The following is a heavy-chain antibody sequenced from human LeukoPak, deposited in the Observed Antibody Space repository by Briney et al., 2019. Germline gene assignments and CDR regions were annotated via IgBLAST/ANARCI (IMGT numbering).Heavy chain of an antibody. V-gene: IGHV1-69*05. Sequence: GASVKVSCKASGGTFSSYAISWVRQAPGQGLEWMGGIIPIFGTANYAQEFQGRVTITTDESTGTAYMELSSLRSEDTAVYYCASQLTRPDDSRPGNELDYWGQGTLVTVSS. J-gene: IGHJ4*02. CDR2: IIPIFGTA. CDR3: ASQLTRPDDSRPGNELDY. D-gene: IGHD6-6*01. CDR1: GGTFSSYA.